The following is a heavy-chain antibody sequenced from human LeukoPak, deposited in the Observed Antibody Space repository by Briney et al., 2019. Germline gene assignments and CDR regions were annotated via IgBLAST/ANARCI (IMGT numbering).Heavy chain of an antibody. Sequence: GASVKVSCKASGGTFSSYAISWVRQAPGQGLEWMGGIIPIFGTANYAQKFQGRVTITADESTSTAYMELSSLRSEDTAAYYCARAHHYYGSGNQYYYYYMDVWGKGTTVTVSS. J-gene: IGHJ6*03. D-gene: IGHD3-10*01. CDR3: ARAHHYYGSGNQYYYYYMDV. CDR1: GGTFSSYA. CDR2: IIPIFGTA. V-gene: IGHV1-69*13.